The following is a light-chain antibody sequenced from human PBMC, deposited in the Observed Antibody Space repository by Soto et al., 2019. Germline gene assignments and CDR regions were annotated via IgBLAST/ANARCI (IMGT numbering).Light chain of an antibody. CDR2: GAS. CDR1: QSVLYSSKSKNY. J-gene: IGKJ2*01. Sequence: DIVMTQSPESLAVSLGERATIKCKTSQSVLYSSKSKNYLAWYQKKPGQPPKLLIHGASTRESGVPDRFSGSGSATDFTLTISGLQAEDVAVYYCQQYFNTPQTFGQGTKLEIK. V-gene: IGKV4-1*01. CDR3: QQYFNTPQT.